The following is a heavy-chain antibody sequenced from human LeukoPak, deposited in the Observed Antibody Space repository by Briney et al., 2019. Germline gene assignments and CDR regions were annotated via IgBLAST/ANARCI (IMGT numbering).Heavy chain of an antibody. CDR1: GGSISSYY. CDR3: ARDGGEGALGYCSGGSCYGAFDI. V-gene: IGHV4-59*01. D-gene: IGHD2-15*01. Sequence: SETLSLICTVSGGSISSYYWSWIRQPPGKGLEWIGYIYYSETTNYNPSLESRVTISVDRPKRHFSLKLSSVTAADTAVYYCARDGGEGALGYCSGGSCYGAFDIWGQGTMVTVSS. CDR2: IYYSETT. J-gene: IGHJ3*02.